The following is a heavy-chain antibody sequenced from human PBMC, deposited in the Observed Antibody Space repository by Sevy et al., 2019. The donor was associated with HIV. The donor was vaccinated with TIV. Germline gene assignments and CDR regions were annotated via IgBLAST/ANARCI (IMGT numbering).Heavy chain of an antibody. CDR2: INWNGGST. V-gene: IGHV3-20*04. D-gene: IGHD2-21*02. CDR1: GFTFDAFG. J-gene: IGHJ4*02. Sequence: GGSLRLSCAASGFTFDAFGMSWVRHAPGKGPEWVASINWNGGSTTYEDSVKGRFTISRDKAKNSLGLKMNSLRADDTALYYCAREKSCGGACYHFDTWGQGTLVTVSS. CDR3: AREKSCGGACYHFDT.